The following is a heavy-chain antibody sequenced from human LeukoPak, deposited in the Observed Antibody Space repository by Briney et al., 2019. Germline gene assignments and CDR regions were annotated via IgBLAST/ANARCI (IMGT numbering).Heavy chain of an antibody. Sequence: SVKVSCKASGGTFSSYAISWVRQAPGQGLEWMGGIIPIFGTANYAQKFQGRVTITRDTSASTAYMELSSLRSEDMAVYYFARGITIFGVVTDSAAFDYWGQGTLVTVSS. D-gene: IGHD3-3*01. CDR3: ARGITIFGVVTDSAAFDY. CDR2: IIPIFGTA. V-gene: IGHV1-69*05. J-gene: IGHJ4*02. CDR1: GGTFSSYA.